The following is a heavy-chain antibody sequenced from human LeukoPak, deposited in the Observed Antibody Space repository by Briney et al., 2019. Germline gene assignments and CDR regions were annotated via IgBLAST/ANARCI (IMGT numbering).Heavy chain of an antibody. D-gene: IGHD5-18*01. CDR1: GYSFTSYW. CDR3: ARLRRDTAMVIHY. CDR2: IYPGDSDT. J-gene: IGHJ4*02. V-gene: IGHV5-51*01. Sequence: GASLQISCKGSGYSFTSYWIGWVRQLPGKGLECMWIIYPGDSDTRYSPSFQGKVTISADKSISTPCLQWSSLKASYTAMYYCARLRRDTAMVIHYWGQGTLVTVAS.